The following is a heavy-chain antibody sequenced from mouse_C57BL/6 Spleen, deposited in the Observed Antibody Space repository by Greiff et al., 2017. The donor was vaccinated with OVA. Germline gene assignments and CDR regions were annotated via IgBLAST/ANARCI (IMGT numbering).Heavy chain of an antibody. J-gene: IGHJ4*01. CDR2: INPNNGGT. V-gene: IGHV1-18*01. Sequence: VQLKQSGPELVKPGASVKIPCKASGYTFTDYNMDWVKQSHGKSLEWIGDINPNNGGTIYNQKFKGKATLTVDKSSSTAYMELRSLTSEDTAVYYCARGYGSSYLYAMDYWGQGTSVTVSS. CDR3: ARGYGSSYLYAMDY. D-gene: IGHD1-1*01. CDR1: GYTFTDYN.